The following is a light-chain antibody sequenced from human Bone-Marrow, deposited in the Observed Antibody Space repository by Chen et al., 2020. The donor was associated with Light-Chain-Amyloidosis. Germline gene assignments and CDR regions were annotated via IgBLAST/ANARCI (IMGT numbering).Light chain of an antibody. CDR3: QQYGTSPLT. J-gene: IGKJ4*01. CDR2: GSS. CDR1: QTISSNY. Sequence: EIVLTQSPGTLSLSPGEGANLSCRPSQTISSNYLTWYQQKFGQAPRLLIYGSSSMATGIPDRFTGSGSGTDVTLTINRLEPEDFARYYCQQYGTSPLTFGGGTKVEIK. V-gene: IGKV3-20*01.